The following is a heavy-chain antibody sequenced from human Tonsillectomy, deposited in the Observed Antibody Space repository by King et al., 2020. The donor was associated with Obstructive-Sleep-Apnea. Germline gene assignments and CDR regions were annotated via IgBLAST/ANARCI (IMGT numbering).Heavy chain of an antibody. J-gene: IGHJ6*02. D-gene: IGHD1-1*01. CDR2: IYYRGST. V-gene: IGHV4-59*01. Sequence: VQLQESGPGLVKPSETLSLTCTVSGGSISSYYWSWIRQPPRKGLGWIGYIYYRGSTNYNPSPKSRVTISVDTSKNQFSLKLSSVTAADTAVYYCARVGGRAYGMDVWGQGTTVTVSS. CDR1: GGSISSYY. CDR3: ARVGGRAYGMDV.